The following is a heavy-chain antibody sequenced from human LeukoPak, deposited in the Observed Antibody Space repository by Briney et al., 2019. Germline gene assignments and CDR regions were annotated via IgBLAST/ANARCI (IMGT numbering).Heavy chain of an antibody. CDR2: IYYSGST. CDR3: ARDRMGYSYDN. CDR1: GGSISSGGYY. Sequence: SQTLSLTCTVSGGSISSGGYYWSWIRQRPGKGLEWIGYIYYSGSTYYNPSLKSRVTISVDTSKNQFSLKLRSVTAADTAVYYCARDRMGYSYDNWGQGTLVTVPS. V-gene: IGHV4-31*03. J-gene: IGHJ4*02. D-gene: IGHD5-18*01.